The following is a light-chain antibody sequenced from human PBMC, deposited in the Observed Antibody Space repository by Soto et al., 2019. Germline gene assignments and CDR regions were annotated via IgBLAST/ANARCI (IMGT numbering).Light chain of an antibody. CDR3: CSYAGRYTYV. V-gene: IGLV2-11*01. Sequence: QSVLTQPRSVSGSPGQSVTISCSGTSSDVGRYNYVSWYQQHPGKAPKLMIYDVSKRPSGVPDRFSGSKSGNTASLTISGLQADDEADYYCCSYAGRYTYVFGTGTKVTVL. CDR1: SSDVGRYNY. CDR2: DVS. J-gene: IGLJ1*01.